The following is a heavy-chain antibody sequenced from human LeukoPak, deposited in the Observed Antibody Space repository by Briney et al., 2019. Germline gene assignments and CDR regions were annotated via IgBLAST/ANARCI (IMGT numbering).Heavy chain of an antibody. V-gene: IGHV3-7*03. CDR2: INQDGSEK. CDR1: GFTFSNYW. D-gene: IGHD3-3*01. Sequence: GGSLRLSCAASGFTFSNYWMSWVRQAPGKGLEWVSHINQDGSEKYYVDSVKGRFTISRDNAKNSLYLQMNSLRAEDTAVYYCARGGLLEWLMYYYYYGMDVWGQETTVTVS. J-gene: IGHJ6*02. CDR3: ARGGLLEWLMYYYYYGMDV.